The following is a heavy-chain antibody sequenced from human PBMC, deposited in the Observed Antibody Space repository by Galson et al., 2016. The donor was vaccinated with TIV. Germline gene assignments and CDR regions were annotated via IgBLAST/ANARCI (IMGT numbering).Heavy chain of an antibody. Sequence: SVKVSCKASGGTFSNFVISWVRQAPGQGLEWMVSINPIFGTANYAQKFQGRVTITADTSTSTIYMELSSLRSEDTAVYYWARGRGYYFGSGSSYFDYWGQGSLVTVSS. CDR2: INPIFGTA. D-gene: IGHD3-10*01. CDR3: ARGRGYYFGSGSSYFDY. J-gene: IGHJ4*02. V-gene: IGHV1-69*06. CDR1: GGTFSNFV.